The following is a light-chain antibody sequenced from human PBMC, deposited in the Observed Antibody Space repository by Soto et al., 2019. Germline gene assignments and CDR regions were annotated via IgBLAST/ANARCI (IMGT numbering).Light chain of an antibody. CDR1: QSVSSN. CDR2: DAS. V-gene: IGKV3-15*01. J-gene: IGKJ1*01. CDR3: QKYSNWPET. Sequence: EIVMTQSPATLSVSPGERATLSCRASQSVSSNLAWYQQKVGQAPRLLIYDASTRATGVPARFSGNGSGTEFTLTISSLQSEDFAVYYCQKYSNWPETFGQGTKVDIK.